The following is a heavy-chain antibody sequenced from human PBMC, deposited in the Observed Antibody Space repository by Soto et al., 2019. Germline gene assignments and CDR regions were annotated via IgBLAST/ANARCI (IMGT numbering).Heavy chain of an antibody. CDR2: IQGRDDTT. V-gene: IGHV3-23*01. CDR3: AKETDPRCCYGVDY. Sequence: EVQLLESGGGLVQPGGSLTLSCAASGFTFSTYAMGWVHQAPGKGLEWVSTIQGRDDTTFYAGSVRGRFTISRDNSRNTMSLQMNTLRGDDTAVYYCAKETDPRCCYGVDYWCQGALVTVSS. J-gene: IGHJ4*02. CDR1: GFTFSTYA. D-gene: IGHD2-2*01.